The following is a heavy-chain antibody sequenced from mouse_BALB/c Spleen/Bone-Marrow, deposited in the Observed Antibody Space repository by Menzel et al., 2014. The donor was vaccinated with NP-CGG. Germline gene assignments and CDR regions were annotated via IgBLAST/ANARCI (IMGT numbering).Heavy chain of an antibody. CDR3: ASRDSSGYVPDY. Sequence: VQLQQSGAELVKPGASVKLSCKSSGYTFTSYWIQWVKQRPGQGLGWIGEIFPGNGTTYYNEKFKGKATLTIDTSSSTTTMQLSSLTSKYSAVYVCASRDSSGYVPDYWGQGTTLTVSS. CDR2: IFPGNGTT. CDR1: GYTFTSYW. V-gene: IGHV1S132*01. D-gene: IGHD3-2*01. J-gene: IGHJ2*01.